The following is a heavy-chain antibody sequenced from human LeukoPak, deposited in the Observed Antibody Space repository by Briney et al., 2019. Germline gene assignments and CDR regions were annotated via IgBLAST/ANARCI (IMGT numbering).Heavy chain of an antibody. D-gene: IGHD6-6*01. V-gene: IGHV3-7*03. CDR1: GFTFRSHA. CDR2: IKQDANEK. CDR3: ARDISPQLVVDN. Sequence: GGSLRLSCVGSGFTFRSHAMSWVRQAPEKGLEWVANIKQDANEKNYVDSVKGRFTISRDNAKNSLYLQMNSLRAEDTAVYYCARDISPQLVVDNWGQGTLVTVSS. J-gene: IGHJ4*02.